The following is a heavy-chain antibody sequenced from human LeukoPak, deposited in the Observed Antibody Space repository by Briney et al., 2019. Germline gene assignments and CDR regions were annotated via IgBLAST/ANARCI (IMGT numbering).Heavy chain of an antibody. J-gene: IGHJ4*02. CDR1: GFTFSSYW. D-gene: IGHD3-9*01. CDR3: ATILTGYYRDY. CDR2: INSDGSFT. V-gene: IGHV3-74*01. Sequence: GGSLRLSCEASGFTFSSYWMHWVRRTPGKGLVRVSRINSDGSFTNFADSVKGRFTISRDNAKNTLYLQMNSLRAEDTAVYYCATILTGYYRDYWGQGTLVTVSS.